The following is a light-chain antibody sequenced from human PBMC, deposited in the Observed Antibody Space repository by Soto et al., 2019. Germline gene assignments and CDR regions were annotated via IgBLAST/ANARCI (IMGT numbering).Light chain of an antibody. CDR2: ATS. CDR3: HQTFTPPLT. J-gene: IGKJ4*01. CDR1: RNIDTY. Sequence: DIQMAQSPPSLSASVGDRVTIPGRASRNIDTYLSWYQQKAGKAPKLLIFATSTLQSGVPSRFSGSGSGTDFTLTISSLQPEDFGTYYCHQTFTPPLTFGGGTKVDIK. V-gene: IGKV1-39*01.